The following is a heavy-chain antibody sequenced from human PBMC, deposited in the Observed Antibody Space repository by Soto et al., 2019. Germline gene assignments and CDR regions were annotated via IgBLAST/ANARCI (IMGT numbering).Heavy chain of an antibody. Sequence: SETLSLTCTVSGGSIATSSYFWAWIRRPPGKGLEWIGSIYYSGSTYYNPSLKSRVTISVDTSKNQFSLKLSSVTAADTAVYYCARQFLWELRPDAFDIWGQGTMVTVSS. CDR3: ARQFLWELRPDAFDI. CDR2: IYYSGST. V-gene: IGHV4-39*01. J-gene: IGHJ3*02. D-gene: IGHD1-26*01. CDR1: GGSIATSSYF.